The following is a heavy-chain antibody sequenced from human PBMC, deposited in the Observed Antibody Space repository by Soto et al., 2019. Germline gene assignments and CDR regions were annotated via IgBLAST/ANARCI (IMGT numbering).Heavy chain of an antibody. CDR2: ISAYNGNT. J-gene: IGHJ4*02. D-gene: IGHD3-22*01. CDR3: ARDLPHYDSSGYYYDGFHAFDH. Sequence: ASVKVSCKASGYTFTSYGISWVRQAPGQGLEWMGWISAYNGNTNYAQKLQGRVTMTTDTSTSTAYMELRSLRSDDTAVYYCARDLPHYDSSGYYYDGFHAFDHWGQATLVTVSS. V-gene: IGHV1-18*01. CDR1: GYTFTSYG.